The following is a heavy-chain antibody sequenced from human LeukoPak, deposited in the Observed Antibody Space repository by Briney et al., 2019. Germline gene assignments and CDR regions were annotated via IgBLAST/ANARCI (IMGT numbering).Heavy chain of an antibody. J-gene: IGHJ4*02. D-gene: IGHD3-10*01. V-gene: IGHV4-59*01. CDR3: ARTAKYYYGSETYYFFDY. CDR2: ISYTGST. Sequence: SETLSLTCTVSGGSNSRYYWSWIRQPPGKGLEWIGYISYTGSTTYNSSLKSRVTISLDTSQNQFSLKLTSVTPADTAAYYCARTAKYYYGSETYYFFDYWGQGTLVTVSS. CDR1: GGSNSRYY.